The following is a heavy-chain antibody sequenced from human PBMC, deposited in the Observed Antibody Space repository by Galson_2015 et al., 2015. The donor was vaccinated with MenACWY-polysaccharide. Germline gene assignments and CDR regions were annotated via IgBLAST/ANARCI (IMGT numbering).Heavy chain of an antibody. Sequence: SVKVSCKASGGTFSSYAISWVRQAPGQGLEWMGGIIPIFGTANYAQKFQGRVTITADESTSTAYMELSSLRSEDTAVYYCASRYCSSTSCHHRWESYYYYYGMDVWGQGTTVTVSS. CDR2: IIPIFGTA. CDR1: GGTFSSYA. J-gene: IGHJ6*02. D-gene: IGHD2-2*01. V-gene: IGHV1-69*13. CDR3: ASRYCSSTSCHHRWESYYYYYGMDV.